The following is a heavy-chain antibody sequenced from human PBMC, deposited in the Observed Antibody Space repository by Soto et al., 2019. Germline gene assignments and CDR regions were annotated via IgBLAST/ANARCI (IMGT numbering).Heavy chain of an antibody. V-gene: IGHV3-23*01. Sequence: EVQLLESGGDLVQPGGSLRLSCAASGFTFSTYAMTWVRQAPGKGLEWVSGISDNGGTTYYADSVKGRFTISRDNSKSTLYLQMNSLRAEDTAVYYCAKGRGTGTTRLGAFDIWGQGTMVTVSS. D-gene: IGHD1-1*01. CDR2: ISDNGGTT. CDR1: GFTFSTYA. J-gene: IGHJ3*02. CDR3: AKGRGTGTTRLGAFDI.